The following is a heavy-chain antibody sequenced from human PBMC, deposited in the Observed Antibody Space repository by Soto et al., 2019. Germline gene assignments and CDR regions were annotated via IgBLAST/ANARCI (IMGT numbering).Heavy chain of an antibody. CDR1: GFTFSSYW. CDR2: INGDGIST. CDR3: AREGGEAFHFDY. V-gene: IGHV3-74*01. D-gene: IGHD3-10*01. J-gene: IGHJ4*02. Sequence: EVHLVESGGGLVQPGGSLRLSCAGSGFTFSSYWMHWVRQAPGKGLVWVSRINGDGISTNYADSVKGRFTISRDNAENTLYLQMNSLRAEDTAVYYCAREGGEAFHFDYWGQGTLVTVSS.